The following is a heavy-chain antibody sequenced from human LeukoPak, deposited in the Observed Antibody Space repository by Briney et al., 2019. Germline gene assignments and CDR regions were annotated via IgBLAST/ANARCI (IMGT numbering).Heavy chain of an antibody. CDR3: ARDNYDILTGYYSYYYYYMDV. V-gene: IGHV4-39*07. Sequence: SETLSLTCTVSGGSISGSSYYWDWIRQPPGKGLEWIGGIYYSGSTYYNPSLKSRVTISVDTSKNQFSLKLSSVTAADTAVYYCARDNYDILTGYYSYYYYYMDVWGKGTTVTVSS. CDR2: IYYSGST. CDR1: GGSISGSSYY. J-gene: IGHJ6*03. D-gene: IGHD3-9*01.